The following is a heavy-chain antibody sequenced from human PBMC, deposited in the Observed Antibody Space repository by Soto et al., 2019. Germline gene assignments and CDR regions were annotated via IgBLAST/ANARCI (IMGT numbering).Heavy chain of an antibody. D-gene: IGHD5-12*01. V-gene: IGHV3-23*01. Sequence: PGGSLRLSCAASGFTFSSYAMSWVRQAPGKGLEWVSAISGSGGSTYYADSVKGRFTISRDNSKNTLYLQMNSLRAEDTAVYYCAKDLNRYSGYDYSDYWGQGTLVTVSS. J-gene: IGHJ4*02. CDR3: AKDLNRYSGYDYSDY. CDR2: ISGSGGST. CDR1: GFTFSSYA.